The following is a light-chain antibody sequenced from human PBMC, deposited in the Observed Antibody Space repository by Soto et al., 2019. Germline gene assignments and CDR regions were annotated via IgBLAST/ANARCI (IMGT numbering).Light chain of an antibody. CDR1: QSISSW. V-gene: IGKV1-5*03. CDR2: KAF. CDR3: QQYHSYWT. Sequence: DIQMTQSPSILSASVGDRVTITCRASQSISSWLAWYQQKPGKAPKLLIYKAFSLESGVPSRFSGSGSGTEFTLTISSLQPDDFATYYCQQYHSYWTFGQGTKVDIK. J-gene: IGKJ1*01.